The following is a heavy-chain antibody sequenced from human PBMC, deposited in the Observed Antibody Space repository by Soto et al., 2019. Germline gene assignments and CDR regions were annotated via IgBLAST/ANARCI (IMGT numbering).Heavy chain of an antibody. CDR2: IIPIFGIA. J-gene: IGHJ6*02. CDR1: GGTFSRYS. V-gene: IGHV1-69*08. D-gene: IGHD2-2*01. Sequence: QVQLVQSGAEVKKPGSSVKVSCKASGGTFSRYSITWVRQAPGHGLEWIGRIIPIFGIASYAQKFQGRVTITADESTSRAYMELSSLRSDATAVYYCAREDRDRETGLVPAAIDGMDVWGQGTTVTVSS. CDR3: AREDRDRETGLVPAAIDGMDV.